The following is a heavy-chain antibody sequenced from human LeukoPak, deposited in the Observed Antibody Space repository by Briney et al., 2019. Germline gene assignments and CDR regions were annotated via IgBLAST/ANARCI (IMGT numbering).Heavy chain of an antibody. Sequence: SETLSLTCTVSGGSISSYYWSWIRQPPGKGLEWIGYIYYSGITNYNPSLKSRVTISVDTSKNQFSLKLNSVTAADTAVYYCARVGYSSGFNYLDYWGQGTLVTVSS. CDR3: ARVGYSSGFNYLDY. J-gene: IGHJ4*02. CDR1: GGSISSYY. V-gene: IGHV4-59*01. CDR2: IYYSGIT. D-gene: IGHD6-19*01.